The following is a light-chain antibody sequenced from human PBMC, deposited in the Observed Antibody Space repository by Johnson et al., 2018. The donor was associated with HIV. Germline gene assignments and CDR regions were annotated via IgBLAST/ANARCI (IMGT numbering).Light chain of an antibody. Sequence: QSVLTQPPSVSAAPGQKVTISCSGNSYDVRNNYVSCHQQFPGTAPKFLFYDNNKRPSGIPDRFSGSKSGTSATLGLTGLQTGDEANYYCGMWDSSLSAYVFGTGTKVTVL. CDR1: SYDVRNNY. V-gene: IGLV1-51*01. CDR3: GMWDSSLSAYV. CDR2: DNN. J-gene: IGLJ1*01.